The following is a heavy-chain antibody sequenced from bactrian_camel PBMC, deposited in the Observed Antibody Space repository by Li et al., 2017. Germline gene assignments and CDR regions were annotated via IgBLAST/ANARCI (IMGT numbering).Heavy chain of an antibody. Sequence: HVQLVESGGGSAQAGGSLRLSCVASVYDDTTYDDLHMAWFRQVPGEEREGVAVLKVDGSTIYADSVKGRFTIFQDKARNILHLQMNSLKPEDTAIYYCAAEESSLAGVWPSEFAAWGQGTQVTVS. J-gene: IGHJ6*01. CDR2: LKVDGST. D-gene: IGHD5*01. CDR3: AAEESSLAGVWPSEFAA. CDR1: VYDDTTYDDLH. V-gene: IGHV3S53*01.